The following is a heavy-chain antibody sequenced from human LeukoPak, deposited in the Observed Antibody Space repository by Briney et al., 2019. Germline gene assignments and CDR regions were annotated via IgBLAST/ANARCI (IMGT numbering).Heavy chain of an antibody. Sequence: PSETLSLTCTVSGGSISSSSYYWGWIRQPPGKGLEWIGSIYYSGSTYYNPSLKSRVTISVDTSKNQFSLKLSSVTAADTAVYYCARHVSRRSSSWYAIDYWGQGTLVTVSS. CDR2: IYYSGST. D-gene: IGHD6-13*01. J-gene: IGHJ4*02. CDR1: GGSISSSSYY. V-gene: IGHV4-39*01. CDR3: ARHVSRRSSSWYAIDY.